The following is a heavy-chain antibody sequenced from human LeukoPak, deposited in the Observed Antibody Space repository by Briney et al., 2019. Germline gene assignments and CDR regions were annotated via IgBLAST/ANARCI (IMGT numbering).Heavy chain of an antibody. CDR3: ARGPVGATTSNWLDP. CDR2: IIPILGIA. V-gene: IGHV1-69*04. CDR1: GGTFSSYA. D-gene: IGHD1-26*01. J-gene: IGHJ5*01. Sequence: ASVKVSCKASGGTFSSYAISWVRQAPGQGLEWMGRIIPILGIANYAQKFQGRVTITADKSTSTAYMELSSLRSEDTAVYYCARGPVGATTSNWLDPWGQGTLVTVSS.